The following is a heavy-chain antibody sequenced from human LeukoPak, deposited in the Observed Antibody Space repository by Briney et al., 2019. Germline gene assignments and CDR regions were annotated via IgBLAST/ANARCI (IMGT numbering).Heavy chain of an antibody. CDR2: IGGSDGST. J-gene: IGHJ4*02. D-gene: IGHD4-17*01. V-gene: IGHV3-23*01. Sequence: GGSLRLSCAASGFTFSSYAMSWVHQAPGKGLEWVSTIGGSDGSTFLADSVKGRFTISRDNSRNTLYLQMNSLGADDTAVYYCAPDPDYGDYGENYWGQGTLVTVSS. CDR3: APDPDYGDYGENY. CDR1: GFTFSSYA.